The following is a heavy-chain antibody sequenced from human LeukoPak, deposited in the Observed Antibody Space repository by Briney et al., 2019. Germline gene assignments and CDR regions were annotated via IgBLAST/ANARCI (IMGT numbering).Heavy chain of an antibody. Sequence: SVKVSCQASGGTFSSYAISWVRQAPGQRLEWMGGIIPIFGTANYAQKFQGRVTITADESTSTAYMELSSLRSEDTAVYYCARDRDDIAAGYFDYWGQGTLATVSS. CDR1: GGTFSSYA. D-gene: IGHD6-13*01. CDR2: IIPIFGTA. V-gene: IGHV1-69*13. J-gene: IGHJ4*02. CDR3: ARDRDDIAAGYFDY.